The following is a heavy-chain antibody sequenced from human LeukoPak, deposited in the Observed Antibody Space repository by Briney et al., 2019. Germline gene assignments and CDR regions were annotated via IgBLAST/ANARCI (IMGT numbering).Heavy chain of an antibody. CDR2: ISYDGSNK. D-gene: IGHD5-18*01. CDR3: AKDRDTAMADY. CDR1: GFTFSSYA. J-gene: IGHJ4*02. V-gene: IGHV3-30*04. Sequence: GGSLRLSCAASGFTFSSYAMHWVRQAPGKGLEWVAVISYDGSNKYHADSVKGRFTISRDNSKNTLYLQMNSLRAEDTAVYYCAKDRDTAMADYWGQGTLVTVSS.